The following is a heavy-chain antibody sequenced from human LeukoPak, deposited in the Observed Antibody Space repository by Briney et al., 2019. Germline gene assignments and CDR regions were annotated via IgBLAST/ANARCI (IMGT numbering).Heavy chain of an antibody. D-gene: IGHD6-19*01. Sequence: GGSLRLSCVASGFTVSSNYMSWVRQAPGKGLEWVSVIYSAGNTYYADSVKGRFTISRHNSENTLYLHMNSLRVEDTAVYFCARGGTPGYSSGRIHYWGQGTLVTVSS. CDR2: IYSAGNT. CDR1: GFTVSSNY. V-gene: IGHV3-53*04. CDR3: ARGGTPGYSSGRIHY. J-gene: IGHJ4*02.